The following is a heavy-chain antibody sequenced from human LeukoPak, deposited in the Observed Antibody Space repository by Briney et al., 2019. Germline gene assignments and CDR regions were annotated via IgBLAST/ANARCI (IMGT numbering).Heavy chain of an antibody. J-gene: IGHJ6*04. CDR3: ARWRNYYGSGSYYNGNYYGMDV. V-gene: IGHV4-34*01. D-gene: IGHD3-10*01. CDR2: INHSGST. Sequence: SETLSLTCAVYGGSFSGYYWSWIRQPPGKGLEWIGEINHSGSTNYNPSLKSRVTISVDTSKNQFSLKLSSVTAADTAVYYCARWRNYYGSGSYYNGNYYGMDVWGKGTTVTLSS. CDR1: GGSFSGYY.